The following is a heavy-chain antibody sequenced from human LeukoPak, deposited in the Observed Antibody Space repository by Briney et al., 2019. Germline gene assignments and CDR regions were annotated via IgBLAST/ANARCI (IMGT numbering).Heavy chain of an antibody. CDR3: ASVGIVVAPRDY. Sequence: GGSLRLSCAASGFTFSSYEMNWVRQAPGKGLEWVSYISSSGSTIYYADSVKGRFTISRDNAKNSLYLQMNSLRAEDTAVYYCASVGIVVAPRDYWGQGTLVTVSS. V-gene: IGHV3-48*03. CDR1: GFTFSSYE. J-gene: IGHJ4*02. D-gene: IGHD3-22*01. CDR2: ISSSGSTI.